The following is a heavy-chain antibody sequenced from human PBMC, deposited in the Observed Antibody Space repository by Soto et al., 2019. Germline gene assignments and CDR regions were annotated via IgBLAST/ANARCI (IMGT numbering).Heavy chain of an antibody. J-gene: IGHJ4*02. D-gene: IGHD5-12*01. CDR2: IIPILGIA. CDR3: ARVSSGATFSFDY. Sequence: QVQLVQSGAEVKKPGSSVKVSCKASGGTFSSYTISWVRQAPGQGLEWMGRIIPILGIANYAQKFQGRVTITADKSTSTAYRELSSLRSEDTAVYYCARVSSGATFSFDYWGQGTLVTVSS. CDR1: GGTFSSYT. V-gene: IGHV1-69*02.